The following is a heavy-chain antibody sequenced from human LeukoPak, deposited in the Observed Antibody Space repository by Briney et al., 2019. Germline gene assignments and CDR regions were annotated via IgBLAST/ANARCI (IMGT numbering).Heavy chain of an antibody. CDR1: GGSISSGGYY. CDR3: ARGSFDGIDY. Sequence: SETLSLTCTVSGGSISSGGYYWSWIRQPPGKGLEWIGEINDSGSTKYNSSLKSRVAILIDTSKNQFFLKLTSVTAADTAVYYCARGSFDGIDYWGQGTLVTVSS. D-gene: IGHD1-26*01. J-gene: IGHJ4*02. V-gene: IGHV4-39*07. CDR2: INDSGST.